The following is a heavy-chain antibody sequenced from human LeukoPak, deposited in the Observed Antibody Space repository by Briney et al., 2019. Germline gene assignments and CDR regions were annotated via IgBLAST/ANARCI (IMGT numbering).Heavy chain of an antibody. CDR2: IKQEESEK. CDR1: GFTFSSYW. V-gene: IGHV3-7*01. D-gene: IGHD1-26*01. J-gene: IGHJ6*03. CDR3: ARERIVGGPNVNYYYYYMDV. Sequence: GGSLRLSCAASGFTFSSYWMSWVRQAPGRGLEWVANIKQEESEKYYVDSLKGRFTISRDNAKNSLYLQMNSLRAEDTAVYYCARERIVGGPNVNYYYYYMDVWGKGTTVTVSS.